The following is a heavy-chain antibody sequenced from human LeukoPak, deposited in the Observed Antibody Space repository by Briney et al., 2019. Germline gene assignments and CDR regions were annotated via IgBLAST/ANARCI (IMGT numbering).Heavy chain of an antibody. V-gene: IGHV1-2*02. D-gene: IGHD3-22*01. CDR3: ARRGSGYLGY. CDR1: GYTFTSYG. Sequence: ASVKVSCKASGYTFTSYGISWVRQAPGQGLEWMGWINPNSGGTNYAQKFQGRVTMTRDTSISTAYMELSRLRSDDTAVYYCARRGSGYLGYWGQGTLVTVSS. J-gene: IGHJ4*02. CDR2: INPNSGGT.